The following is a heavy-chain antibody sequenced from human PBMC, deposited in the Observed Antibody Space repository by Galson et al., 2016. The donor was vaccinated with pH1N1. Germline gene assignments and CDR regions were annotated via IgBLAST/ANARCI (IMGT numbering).Heavy chain of an antibody. D-gene: IGHD4-17*01. V-gene: IGHV5-51*03. CDR1: GYSFTSQW. Sequence: QSGAEVKKPGESLKISCKASGYSFTSQWIAWVRQVPGKGLEWVGVVNPGGSTIRYSPSFQGRVTISTDKSITTAYLQWISLRASDTATYYCTVHYDFGDYRGVAFDLWGQGTVVSVSS. CDR3: TVHYDFGDYRGVAFDL. CDR2: VNPGGSTI. J-gene: IGHJ3*01.